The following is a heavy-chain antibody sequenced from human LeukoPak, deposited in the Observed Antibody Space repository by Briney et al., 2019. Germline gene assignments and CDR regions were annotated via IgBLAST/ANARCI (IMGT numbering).Heavy chain of an antibody. V-gene: IGHV3-7*01. J-gene: IGHJ4*02. Sequence: PGGSLRLSCAASGFTFPNYWMSWVRQAPGKGLEWVANIRQDGSEKFYVDSVKGRFTISRDNDKSSLYLQMNSLRGEDTAVYFCARDRDCGDGGCYPHFDYWGQGVRVTVSS. CDR2: IRQDGSEK. CDR1: GFTFPNYW. D-gene: IGHD2-15*01. CDR3: ARDRDCGDGGCYPHFDY.